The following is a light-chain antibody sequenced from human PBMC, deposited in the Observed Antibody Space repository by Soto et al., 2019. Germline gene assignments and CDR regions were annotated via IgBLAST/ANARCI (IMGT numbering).Light chain of an antibody. J-gene: IGKJ5*01. CDR1: QSVSDNY. V-gene: IGKV3-20*01. Sequence: EIVLTQSPGTLSLSPGEGVTLSCRPSQSVSDNYVAWYQQKPGQAPRLLIHDASNRATGIPDRFSGRGSGTDFTLTITRLEPEDFAVYYCQQYGSSPITFGQGTRLEI. CDR2: DAS. CDR3: QQYGSSPIT.